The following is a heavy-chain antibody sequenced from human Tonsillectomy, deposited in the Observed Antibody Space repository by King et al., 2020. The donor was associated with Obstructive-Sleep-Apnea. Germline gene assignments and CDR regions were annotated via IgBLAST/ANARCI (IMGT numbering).Heavy chain of an antibody. CDR3: ARGRGYCSSTSCPYYYYGMDV. D-gene: IGHD2-2*01. J-gene: IGHJ6*02. V-gene: IGHV1-46*01. Sequence: LQLVQSGAEVKKPGASVKVSCKASGYTFTSYYMHWVRQAPGQGLEWMGIINPSGGSTSYAQKFQGRVTMTRDTSTSTVYMELSSLRSEDTAVYYCARGRGYCSSTSCPYYYYGMDVWGQGTTVTVSS. CDR1: GYTFTSYY. CDR2: INPSGGST.